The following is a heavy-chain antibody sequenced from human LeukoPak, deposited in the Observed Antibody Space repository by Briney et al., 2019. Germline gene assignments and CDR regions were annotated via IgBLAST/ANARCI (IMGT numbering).Heavy chain of an antibody. J-gene: IGHJ4*02. CDR1: GGSFSGYY. Sequence: PSETLSLTCAVYGGSFSGYYWSWIRQPPGKGLEWIGEINHSGSTNYNPSLKSRVTISVDTSKNQFSLKLSSVTAADTAVSYCASEKYCSGGSCYGGDYWGQGTLVTVSS. D-gene: IGHD2-15*01. CDR3: ASEKYCSGGSCYGGDY. V-gene: IGHV4-34*01. CDR2: INHSGST.